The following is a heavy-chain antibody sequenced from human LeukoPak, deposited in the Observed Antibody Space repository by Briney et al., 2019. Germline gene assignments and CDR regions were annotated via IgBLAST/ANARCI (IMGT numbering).Heavy chain of an antibody. J-gene: IGHJ4*02. CDR1: GFTFSHYA. V-gene: IGHV3-30-3*01. CDR2: ISYDGSNK. CDR3: ARSIAEYSTIDY. D-gene: IGHD6-6*01. Sequence: GGSLRLSCAASGFTFSHYAIHWVRQAPGKGLEWVAVISYDGSNKYYADSVKGRFIISRDNSKNTLYLQMNSLRAEDTAVFYCARSIAEYSTIDYWGQGTLVTVSS.